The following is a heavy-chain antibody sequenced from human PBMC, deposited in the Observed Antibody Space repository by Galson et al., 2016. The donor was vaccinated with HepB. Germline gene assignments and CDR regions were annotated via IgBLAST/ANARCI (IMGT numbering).Heavy chain of an antibody. V-gene: IGHV1-2*02. CDR2: INPDSGVT. Sequence: SVKVSCKASGYTFTGYYMHWVRQAPGQGLEWMGWINPDSGVTSYAQKFQGRVTMTRDTSISTVYIELSRLKSDDTAIYYCARDRYSGSYYVGAFDIWGQGTMVTVS. CDR1: GYTFTGYY. CDR3: ARDRYSGSYYVGAFDI. J-gene: IGHJ3*02. D-gene: IGHD1-26*01.